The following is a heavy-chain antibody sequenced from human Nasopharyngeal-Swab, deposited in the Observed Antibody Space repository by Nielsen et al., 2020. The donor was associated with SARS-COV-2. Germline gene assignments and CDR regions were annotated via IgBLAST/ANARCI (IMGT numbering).Heavy chain of an antibody. CDR1: GGSFSGYY. Sequence: GSLRLSCAVYGGSFSGYYWSWIRQPPGKGLEWIGEINHSGSTNYNPSPKSRVTISVDTSKNQFSLKLSSVTAADTAVYYCARGQSRRFGCGYLDWPVEGQIDYWGQGTLVTVSS. J-gene: IGHJ4*02. CDR2: INHSGST. D-gene: IGHD3/OR15-3a*01. CDR3: ARGQSRRFGCGYLDWPVEGQIDY. V-gene: IGHV4-34*01.